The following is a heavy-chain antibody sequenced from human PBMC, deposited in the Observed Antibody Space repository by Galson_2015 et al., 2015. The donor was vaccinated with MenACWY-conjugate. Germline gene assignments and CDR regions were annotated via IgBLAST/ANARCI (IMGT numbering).Heavy chain of an antibody. CDR3: ARGVNLASMAGY. J-gene: IGHJ4*02. Sequence: SETLSLTCTVSGGSINSYYWSWIRQPPGKGLEWIGYMYYSGSANYNPSLKSRVTISVDTSKNQFSLTMTSVTAANTAVYYCARGVNLASMAGYWAQATLVTVSS. D-gene: IGHD3-3*02. CDR1: GGSINSYY. CDR2: MYYSGSA. V-gene: IGHV4-59*01.